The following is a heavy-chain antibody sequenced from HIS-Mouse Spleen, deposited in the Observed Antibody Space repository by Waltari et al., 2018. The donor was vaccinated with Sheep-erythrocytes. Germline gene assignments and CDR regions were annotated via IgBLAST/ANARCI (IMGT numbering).Heavy chain of an antibody. J-gene: IGHJ3*02. Sequence: QVQLVESGGGVVQPGRSLRLSCAASGFTFSSYAMHWGRQAPGKGLGWVAVISYDGSNKYYAESVKGRFTISRDNSKNTLYLQMNSLRAEDTAVYYCARGAFDIWGQGTMVTVSS. CDR2: ISYDGSNK. CDR3: ARGAFDI. V-gene: IGHV3-30-3*01. CDR1: GFTFSSYA.